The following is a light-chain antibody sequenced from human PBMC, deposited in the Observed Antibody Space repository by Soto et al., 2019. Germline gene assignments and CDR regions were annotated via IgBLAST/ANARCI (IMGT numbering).Light chain of an antibody. V-gene: IGKV3-20*01. CDR3: QRYGCSPLTYT. Sequence: EIVLTQSPGTLSLSPGERATLSCRASQSVSSSYLAWYQQKPGQAPRLLIYGASSRATGIPDRFSGSGSGTDFTLTISRLEPEDFAVYYCQRYGCSPLTYTFGQGTKLEIK. CDR1: QSVSSSY. CDR2: GAS. J-gene: IGKJ2*01.